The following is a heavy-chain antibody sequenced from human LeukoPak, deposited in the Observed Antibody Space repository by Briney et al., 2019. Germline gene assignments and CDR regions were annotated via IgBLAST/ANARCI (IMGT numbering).Heavy chain of an antibody. CDR3: AGILTGSKDAFDI. CDR1: GFTFSSYS. J-gene: IGHJ3*02. Sequence: PGGSLRLSCAASGFTFSSYSMNWVRQAPGKGLEWVSSISSSSSYIYYADSVKGRFTISRDNAKNSLYLQMNSLRAEDTAVYYCAGILTGSKDAFDIWGQGTMVTVSS. V-gene: IGHV3-21*01. D-gene: IGHD3-9*01. CDR2: ISSSSSYI.